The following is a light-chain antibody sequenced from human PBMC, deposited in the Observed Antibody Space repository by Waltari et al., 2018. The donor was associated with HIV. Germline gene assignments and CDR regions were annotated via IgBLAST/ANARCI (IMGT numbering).Light chain of an antibody. Sequence: QSALTQPPSASGSLGQSVTIPCTGPSSHIGPSDFFPWFQQHPHTAPRLFLYEVTKRPSGVPDRFSGSRSGNTAFLNIYGLQPDDTAAYFCSSDGDNGRVLFGGGTNLTVL. CDR3: SSDGDNGRVL. V-gene: IGLV2-8*01. CDR2: EVT. J-gene: IGLJ2*01. CDR1: SSHIGPSDF.